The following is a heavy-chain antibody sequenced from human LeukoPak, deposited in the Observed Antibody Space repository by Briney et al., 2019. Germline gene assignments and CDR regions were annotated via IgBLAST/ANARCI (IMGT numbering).Heavy chain of an antibody. CDR2: ITSTGGTT. Sequence: GGSLRLTCSASGFTFSTYAIHWVRQAPGKGLDWVSGITSTGGTTYYADSVQGRFTISRDNSRNTLYLQMNSLRAEDTAVYYCAKDSRNSPLMWGQGTVVSVSS. CDR3: AKDSRNSPLM. J-gene: IGHJ3*02. V-gene: IGHV3-23*01. CDR1: GFTFSTYA. D-gene: IGHD2/OR15-2a*01.